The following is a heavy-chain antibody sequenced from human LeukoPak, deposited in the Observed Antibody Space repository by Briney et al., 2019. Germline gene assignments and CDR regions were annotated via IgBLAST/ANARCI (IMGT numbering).Heavy chain of an antibody. V-gene: IGHV1-18*01. D-gene: IGHD6-13*01. Sequence: GASVKVSCQASGYTFTSYGISWVRQAPGQGLEWMGWISAYNGNTNYAQKLQGRVTMTTDTSTSTAYMELRSLRSDDTAMYYCARVDSDIAAAGTGPYNWFDPWGQGTLVTVSS. CDR3: ARVDSDIAAAGTGPYNWFDP. CDR1: GYTFTSYG. CDR2: ISAYNGNT. J-gene: IGHJ5*02.